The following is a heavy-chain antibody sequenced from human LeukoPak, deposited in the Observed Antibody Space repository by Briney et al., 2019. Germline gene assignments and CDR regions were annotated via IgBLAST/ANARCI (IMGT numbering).Heavy chain of an antibody. J-gene: IGHJ3*01. CDR3: ARDRFTRSYSGFDAFDF. CDR2: TSGSGGAI. Sequence: GGSLRLSCEASGFTFRTCSMNWVRQAPGKGPEWISYTSGSGGAIYYTDSVKGRFTVSRDNDKNTVYLQMNSLRAEDTAVYFCARDRFTRSYSGFDAFDFWGQGTMVTVSS. D-gene: IGHD6-19*01. CDR1: GFTFRTCS. V-gene: IGHV3-48*04.